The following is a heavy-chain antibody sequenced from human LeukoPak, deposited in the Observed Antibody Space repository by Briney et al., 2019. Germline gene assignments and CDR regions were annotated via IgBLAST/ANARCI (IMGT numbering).Heavy chain of an antibody. Sequence: SETLSLTCTVSGGSISSYYWSWIRQPPGKGLEWIGYISYTGSTYYNPSLKSRVTISLDTSKNHFSLKLSSVTAADTAVYYCARQKYASGNSYYFDSWGQGTLVTVS. V-gene: IGHV4-59*08. CDR1: GGSISSYY. CDR3: ARQKYASGNSYYFDS. CDR2: ISYTGST. D-gene: IGHD3-10*01. J-gene: IGHJ4*02.